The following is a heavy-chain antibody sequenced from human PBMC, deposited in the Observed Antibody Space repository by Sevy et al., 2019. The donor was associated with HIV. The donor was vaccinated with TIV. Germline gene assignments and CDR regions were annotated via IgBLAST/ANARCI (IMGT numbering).Heavy chain of an antibody. J-gene: IGHJ6*02. V-gene: IGHV5-51*01. CDR2: IYPGDSDT. CDR1: GYSFSDYW. Sequence: GESLKISCKGSGYSFSDYWVVWVRQMPGNGLEWMGIIYPGDSDTTYSPAFQGQVTISADKSISTAYLQWSSLKASDTAIYYCARGARGTLPSYYYYTMDVWGQWTTVTVSS. CDR3: ARGARGTLPSYYYYTMDV. D-gene: IGHD1-1*01.